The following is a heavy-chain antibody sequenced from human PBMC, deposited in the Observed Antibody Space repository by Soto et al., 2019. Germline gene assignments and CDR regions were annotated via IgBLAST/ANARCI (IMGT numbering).Heavy chain of an antibody. D-gene: IGHD5-18*01. CDR3: AREAAMVTWDY. Sequence: ASVKVSCKASGYTFTSYGISWVRQAPGQGLEWMGWISAYNGNTNYAQKLKGRVTMTTDTSTSTAYMELRSLISDDTAVYYCAREAAMVTWDYWGQGTLVTVSS. CDR1: GYTFTSYG. V-gene: IGHV1-18*01. CDR2: ISAYNGNT. J-gene: IGHJ4*02.